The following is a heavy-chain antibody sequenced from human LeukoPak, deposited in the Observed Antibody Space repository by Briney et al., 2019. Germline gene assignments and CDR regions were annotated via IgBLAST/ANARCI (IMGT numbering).Heavy chain of an antibody. Sequence: ASVKVSCKASGGTFSSYAISWVRQAPGQGLEWMGRIIPILGIANYAQKFQGRVTITADKSTSTAYMELSSLRSEDTAVYYCARDPDAITTVRGGKFDYWGQGTLVTVSS. CDR1: GGTFSSYA. V-gene: IGHV1-69*04. CDR3: ARDPDAITTVRGGKFDY. D-gene: IGHD3-10*01. J-gene: IGHJ4*02. CDR2: IIPILGIA.